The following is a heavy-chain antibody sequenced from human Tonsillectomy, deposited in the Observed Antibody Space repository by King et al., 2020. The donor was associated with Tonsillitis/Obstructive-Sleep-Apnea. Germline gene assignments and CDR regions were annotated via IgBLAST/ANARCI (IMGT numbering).Heavy chain of an antibody. CDR2: ISGSGGST. CDR1: GFTFSSYA. Sequence: VQLVESGGDLVQPGGSLXLSCAASGFTFSSYAMSWVRQAPGKGLEWVSTISGSGGSTYHAXSGTGRFTISRDNSKNTVYLQMNSLRAGDTAVNYSSRSXXIXXXXVXXXXXDXWXXXTXVXVSS. V-gene: IGHV3-23*04. J-gene: IGHJ4*01. CDR3: SRSXXIXXXXVXXXXXDX. D-gene: IGHD3-22*01.